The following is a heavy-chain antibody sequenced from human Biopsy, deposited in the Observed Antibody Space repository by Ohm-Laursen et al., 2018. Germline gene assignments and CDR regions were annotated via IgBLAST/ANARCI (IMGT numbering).Heavy chain of an antibody. CDR3: ARATNSTGWPYYYFYGMGV. Sequence: SETLSLTCTVSGGSISSDYWSWIRQTPGKGLEWIGYIYYSGSTNYNPSLKSRVTISVDTSKNQFSLRLNSVTAADTAVYYCARATNSTGWPYYYFYGMGVWGQGTTVPVSS. D-gene: IGHD2/OR15-2a*01. V-gene: IGHV4-59*01. J-gene: IGHJ6*02. CDR2: IYYSGST. CDR1: GGSISSDY.